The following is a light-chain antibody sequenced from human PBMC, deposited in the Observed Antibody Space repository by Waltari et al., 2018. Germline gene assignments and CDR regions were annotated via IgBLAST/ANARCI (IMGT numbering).Light chain of an antibody. CDR1: QSVSST. Sequence: EILMTQSPATLSVSPGERATLSCRASQSVSSTLAWYQQKPGQAPRLLIYDASTRATGIPARFSGSGSGTEFTLTISSLQPEDFAVYYCQQYSNWYTFGQGTKLEIK. J-gene: IGKJ2*01. V-gene: IGKV3-15*01. CDR2: DAS. CDR3: QQYSNWYT.